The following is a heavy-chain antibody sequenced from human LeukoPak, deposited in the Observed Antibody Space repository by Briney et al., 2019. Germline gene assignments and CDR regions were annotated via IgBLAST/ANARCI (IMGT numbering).Heavy chain of an antibody. J-gene: IGHJ6*02. Sequence: TLSLTCAVSGGPISSGGYSWSWIRQPPGKGLEWIGYIYHNGSTYYNPSLKSRVTISVDRSKNQFSLKLSSVTAADTAVYYCASSAARPVYGMDVWGQGTTVTVSS. CDR2: IYHNGST. CDR1: GGPISSGGYS. V-gene: IGHV4-30-2*01. CDR3: ASSAARPVYGMDV.